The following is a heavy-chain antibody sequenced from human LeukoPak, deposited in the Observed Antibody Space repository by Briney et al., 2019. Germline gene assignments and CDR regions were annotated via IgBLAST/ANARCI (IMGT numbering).Heavy chain of an antibody. CDR1: GGSISSYH. J-gene: IGHJ4*02. CDR3: ARDVSRDAYQAFDY. Sequence: KSSETLSLTCTVSGGSISSYHWSWIRQPPGKGLEWIGYIYYSGSTNYNPSLKSRVTISVDTSKNQFSLKLSSVTAADTAVYYCARDVSRDAYQAFDYWGQGTLVTVSS. V-gene: IGHV4-59*01. D-gene: IGHD5-24*01. CDR2: IYYSGST.